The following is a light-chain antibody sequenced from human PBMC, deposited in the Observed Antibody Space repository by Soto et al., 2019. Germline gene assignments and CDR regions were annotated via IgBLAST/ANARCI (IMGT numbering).Light chain of an antibody. V-gene: IGLV2-14*01. CDR3: SSYTSSSTLV. CDR1: SSDFNVYNY. CDR2: DVS. Sequence: QSALTQPASVSGSPGQSITISCTGTSSDFNVYNYVSWYQQHPGKAPKLMIYDVSNRPSGVSNRFSGSKSGNTASLTISGLQVEDEADYYCSSYTSSSTLVFGTGTKVTV. J-gene: IGLJ1*01.